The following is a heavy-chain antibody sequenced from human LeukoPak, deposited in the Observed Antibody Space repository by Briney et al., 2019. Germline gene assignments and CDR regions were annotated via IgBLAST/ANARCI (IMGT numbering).Heavy chain of an antibody. Sequence: VXXXSXXSYXWSWIRQPPXKGXXWIGYIYYSGSTXYNPSLKSRVTISVDTSKNQFSLKLSSVTAAEQAVYYWXXXXXXXXXXXXFDYWGQGTLVTVSS. CDR3: XXXXXXXXXXXXFDY. CDR2: IYYSGST. CDR1: XXSXXSYX. V-gene: IGHV4-59*01. J-gene: IGHJ4*02.